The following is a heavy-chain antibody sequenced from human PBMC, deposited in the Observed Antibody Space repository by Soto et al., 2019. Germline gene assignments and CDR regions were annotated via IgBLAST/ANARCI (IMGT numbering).Heavy chain of an antibody. CDR2: IYHSLSA. V-gene: IGHV4-4*01. D-gene: IGHD2-2*02. Sequence: XETLSFPGPVSRDSMCSREWRSWVRQSPGKGLEWIGEIYHSLSAHYNPSLKSRVTISVDKSKNQFSLNLKSVTAADTAVYFCPRIPASAIRSFDYWAQGVLVTVSS. CDR3: PRIPASAIRSFDY. CDR1: RDSMCSREW. J-gene: IGHJ4*02.